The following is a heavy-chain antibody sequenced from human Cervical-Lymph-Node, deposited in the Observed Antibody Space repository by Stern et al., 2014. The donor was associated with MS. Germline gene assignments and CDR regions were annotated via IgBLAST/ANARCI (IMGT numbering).Heavy chain of an antibody. CDR3: SRGREFNY. J-gene: IGHJ4*02. Sequence: QVQLVQSGPGLVKPSQTLSLTCAVSDGSISRGAYYWPWIRQPPGKGLEWIGYIYYRGSTYYNPSLKSRASISEDASTNQFSLHLSSVTAADTAVYYCSRGREFNYWGQGILVTVSS. CDR1: DGSISRGAYY. V-gene: IGHV4-31*11. CDR2: IYYRGST. D-gene: IGHD3-10*01.